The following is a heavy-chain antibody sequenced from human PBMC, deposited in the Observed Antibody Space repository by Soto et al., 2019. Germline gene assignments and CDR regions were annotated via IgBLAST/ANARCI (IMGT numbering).Heavy chain of an antibody. D-gene: IGHD1-1*01. Sequence: QVQLVESGGGVVQPGRSLRLSCAASGFTFNTYGFHWVRQAPGKGLEWVAVIWSDGNNKYYAGSVKGRFTISRDSSTNTLYLQMNSLRVEDTAVYYCTRIQLDTIMALDYWGQGTLVTVSS. CDR2: IWSDGNNK. J-gene: IGHJ4*02. CDR1: GFTFNTYG. V-gene: IGHV3-33*01. CDR3: TRIQLDTIMALDY.